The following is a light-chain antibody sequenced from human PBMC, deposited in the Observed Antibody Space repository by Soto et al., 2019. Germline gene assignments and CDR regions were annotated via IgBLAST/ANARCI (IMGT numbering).Light chain of an antibody. CDR1: SNDVGGYNY. Sequence: QSVLTQPASVSGSPGQSITISCTGTSNDVGGYNYVSWYQLHPGKAPKLVIYDVSDRPSGVSNRFSGSKSGNTASLTISGLQAEDEADFYCSSYTSSSTVVFGGGTKLTVL. CDR2: DVS. J-gene: IGLJ2*01. V-gene: IGLV2-14*03. CDR3: SSYTSSSTVV.